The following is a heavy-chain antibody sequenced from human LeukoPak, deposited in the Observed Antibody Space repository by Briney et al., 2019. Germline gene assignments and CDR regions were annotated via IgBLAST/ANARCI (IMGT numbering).Heavy chain of an antibody. V-gene: IGHV3-23*01. CDR2: ISGSGGST. CDR3: AIGSGSFSFDP. CDR1: GFTFSSYA. D-gene: IGHD3-10*01. J-gene: IGHJ5*02. Sequence: GGSLRLSCAASGFTFSSYAMSWVRQAPGKGLEWVSAISGSGGSTYYADSVKGRFTISRDNSKNTLYLQMNSLRGEDTAVYYCAIGSGSFSFDPWGQGTLVTVSS.